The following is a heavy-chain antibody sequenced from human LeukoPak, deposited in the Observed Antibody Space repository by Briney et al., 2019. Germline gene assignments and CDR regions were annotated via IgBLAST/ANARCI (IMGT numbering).Heavy chain of an antibody. V-gene: IGHV1-2*02. D-gene: IGHD5-18*01. CDR2: INPNSGGT. CDR1: GYTFTGYY. Sequence: ASVKVSCKASGYTFTGYYMHWVRQTPGQGLEWMGWINPNSGGTNYAQKFQGRVTMTRDTSISTAYMELSRLRSDDTAVYYCARDRGDTAMATDFDYWGQGTLVTVSS. J-gene: IGHJ4*02. CDR3: ARDRGDTAMATDFDY.